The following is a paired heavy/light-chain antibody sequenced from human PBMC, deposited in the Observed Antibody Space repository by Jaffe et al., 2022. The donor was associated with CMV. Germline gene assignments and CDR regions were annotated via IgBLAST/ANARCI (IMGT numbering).Heavy chain of an antibody. D-gene: IGHD1-26*01. CDR2: ITGTGGST. J-gene: IGHJ1*01. CDR3: ANKGPSGSYYQYYFQH. Sequence: EVQLVESGGGLVQPGGSLRLSCAASGFTFSSYAMSWVRQAPGKGLEWVSAITGTGGSTYYADSVKGRFTISRDNSKNTLYLQMNSLRAEDTAVYYCANKGPSGSYYQYYFQHWGQGTLVTVSS. CDR1: GFTFSSYA. V-gene: IGHV3-23*04.
Light chain of an antibody. CDR1: SGSIASNY. V-gene: IGLV6-57*04. Sequence: NFMLTQPHSVSESPGKTVTISCTRSSGSIASNYVQWYQQRPGSAPTTVIYEDNQRPSGVPDRFSGSIDSSSNSASLTISGLKTEDEADYYCQSYDSSNQVFGGGTQLTVL. CDR3: QSYDSSNQV. J-gene: IGLJ3*02. CDR2: EDN.